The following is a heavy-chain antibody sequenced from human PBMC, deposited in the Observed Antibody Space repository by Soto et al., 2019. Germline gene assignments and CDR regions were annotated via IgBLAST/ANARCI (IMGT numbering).Heavy chain of an antibody. CDR1: GGSIRDYF. J-gene: IGHJ4*02. D-gene: IGHD4-17*01. V-gene: IGHV4-59*01. Sequence: SETLSLTCTVSGGSIRDYFWTWIRKPPGKGLEWIGYIYYSGRTNYNPSLKSRVSISVDTSKNHFSLQLRSVTAADTAVYYCARVGGDDFGDYGGFDYWGQGTLVTVSS. CDR2: IYYSGRT. CDR3: ARVGGDDFGDYGGFDY.